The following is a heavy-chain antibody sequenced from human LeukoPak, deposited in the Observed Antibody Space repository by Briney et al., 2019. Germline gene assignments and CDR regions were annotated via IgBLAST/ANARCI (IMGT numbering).Heavy chain of an antibody. V-gene: IGHV4-34*01. CDR1: GGSFSDYY. J-gene: IGHJ6*03. Sequence: TSETLSLTCVVYGGSFSDYYWSWIRQPPGKGLEWIGEINHSGSTNYDPSLKSRVTISVDTSKNQFSLKLSSVTAADTAVYYCARVGLSTYYYYYYMDVWGKGTTVTVSS. CDR2: INHSGST. CDR3: ARVGLSTYYYYYYMDV.